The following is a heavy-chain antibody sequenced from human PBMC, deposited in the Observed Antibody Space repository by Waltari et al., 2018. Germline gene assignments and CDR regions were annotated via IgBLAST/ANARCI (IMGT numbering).Heavy chain of an antibody. CDR3: ARPAAAATGDFDY. Sequence: QVQLVESGGGLVKPGGSLRLSCAASGFTFSASYMIWIRQAPGKGLEWVSYISGSGGTIYYADSVKGRFTISRDNAKNSLYLQINSLRAEDTAVYYCARPAAAATGDFDYWGQGTLVTVSS. CDR2: ISGSGGTI. J-gene: IGHJ4*02. V-gene: IGHV3-11*04. CDR1: GFTFSASY. D-gene: IGHD6-13*01.